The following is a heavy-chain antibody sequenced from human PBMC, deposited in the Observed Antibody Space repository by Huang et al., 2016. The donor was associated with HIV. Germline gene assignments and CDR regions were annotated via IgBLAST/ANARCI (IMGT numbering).Heavy chain of an antibody. D-gene: IGHD2-15*01. CDR3: VKDLLRLQYCSGGSCYSFDH. Sequence: ELQLLESGGGSVQPGGSLRLSCVASGFTFSTYAMNWVRQARGKSLEGGSASGGGADDTYYADSVKGRFTISRDNSKNTLYLQMNSLRPEDTAVYSCVKDLLRLQYCSGGSCYSFDHWGQGALVTVSS. CDR2: SGGGADDT. CDR1: GFTFSTYA. V-gene: IGHV3-23*01. J-gene: IGHJ4*02.